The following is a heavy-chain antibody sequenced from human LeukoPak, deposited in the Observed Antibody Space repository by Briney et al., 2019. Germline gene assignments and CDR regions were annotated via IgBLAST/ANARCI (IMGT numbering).Heavy chain of an antibody. J-gene: IGHJ4*02. Sequence: GGSLRLSCAASGFTFSSASMNWVRQAPGKGLEWVSYISSSSSYTNYADSVKGRFTISRDNAKNSLYLQMNSLRAEDTAVYYCARDYGDYGDYFDYWGQGTLVTVSS. CDR3: ARDYGDYGDYFDY. V-gene: IGHV3-21*05. CDR2: ISSSSSYT. CDR1: GFTFSSAS. D-gene: IGHD4-17*01.